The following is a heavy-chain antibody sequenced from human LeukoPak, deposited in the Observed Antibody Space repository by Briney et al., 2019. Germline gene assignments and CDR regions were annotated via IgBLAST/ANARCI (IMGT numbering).Heavy chain of an antibody. J-gene: IGHJ4*02. Sequence: GGSLRLSCAASGFTFSSYGMHWVRQAPGKGLEWVAFIRYDGSNKYYADSVKGRFTISRDNSRNTLYLQMNSLRAEDTAVYYCAEASPRVWFGELSNFDYWGQGTLVTVSS. CDR3: AEASPRVWFGELSNFDY. D-gene: IGHD3-10*01. CDR1: GFTFSSYG. CDR2: IRYDGSNK. V-gene: IGHV3-30*02.